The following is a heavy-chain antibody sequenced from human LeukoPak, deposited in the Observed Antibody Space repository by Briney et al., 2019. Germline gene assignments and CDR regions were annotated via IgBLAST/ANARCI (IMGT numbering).Heavy chain of an antibody. V-gene: IGHV1-18*01. CDR1: GYTLNTYG. D-gene: IGHD6-19*01. J-gene: IGHJ4*02. CDR3: ARDRDSIAVAGSPRYCDY. Sequence: GASVKVSCKASGYTLNTYGVSWVRQAPGQGLEWMGWISGYNDKKEFAQKFQGRVTMTTDAPTNTAYVELRSLTYDDTAVYYCARDRDSIAVAGSPRYCDYWGQGSLVTVSS. CDR2: ISGYNDKK.